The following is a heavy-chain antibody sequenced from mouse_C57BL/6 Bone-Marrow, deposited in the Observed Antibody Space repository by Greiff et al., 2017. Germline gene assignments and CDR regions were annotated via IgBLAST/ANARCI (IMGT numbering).Heavy chain of an antibody. V-gene: IGHV1-9*01. D-gene: IGHD4-1*01. CDR3: ARLTGPYYFDY. CDR2: ILPGSGST. Sequence: QVQLKQSGAELMKPGASVKLSCKATGYTFTGYWIEWVKQRPGHGLEWIGEILPGSGSTNYNEKFKGKATFTADTSSNTAYMQLSSLTTEDSAIYYCARLTGPYYFDYGGQGTTLTVSS. J-gene: IGHJ2*01. CDR1: GYTFTGYW.